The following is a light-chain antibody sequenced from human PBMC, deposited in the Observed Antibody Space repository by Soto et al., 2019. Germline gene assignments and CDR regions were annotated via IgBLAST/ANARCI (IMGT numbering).Light chain of an antibody. V-gene: IGLV2-14*01. CDR3: SSYTGGACWV. J-gene: IGLJ3*02. CDR2: GVS. Sequence: QSVLTQPASVSGSPGQSITISCTGTSSDVGSYNSVSWYQQHPGKAPKLMIYGVSTRPSGVSNRFSGSKSGNTASLTITGLQAEDEADYYCSSYTGGACWVFGGGTKLTVL. CDR1: SSDVGSYNS.